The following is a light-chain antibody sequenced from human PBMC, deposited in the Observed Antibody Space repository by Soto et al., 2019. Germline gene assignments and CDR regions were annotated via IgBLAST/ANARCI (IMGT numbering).Light chain of an antibody. CDR3: CSYAGTYTGV. J-gene: IGLJ2*01. CDR2: AVS. CDR1: SSDVGGYNY. V-gene: IGLV2-11*01. Sequence: QSALTQPRSVSGSPGQSLTISCTGTSSDVGGYNYVSWYRQYPGKAPQLMIYAVSERPSGVPDRFSGSKSANTASLTISGLQAEDEADYYCCSYAGTYTGVFGGGTQLTVL.